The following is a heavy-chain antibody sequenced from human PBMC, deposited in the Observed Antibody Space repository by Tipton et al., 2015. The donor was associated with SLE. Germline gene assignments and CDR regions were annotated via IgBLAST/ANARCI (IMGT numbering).Heavy chain of an antibody. CDR2: TYSGGST. CDR1: EFTVSSNY. CDR3: ARDPAFDL. V-gene: IGHV3-66*01. J-gene: IGHJ2*01. Sequence: GSLRLSCAASEFTVSSNYMSWVRQAPGKGLEWVSVTYSGGSTYYADSVKGRFTISRDNSKNTLYLQMNSLRAEDTAVYFCARDPAFDLWGRGTLVTVSS.